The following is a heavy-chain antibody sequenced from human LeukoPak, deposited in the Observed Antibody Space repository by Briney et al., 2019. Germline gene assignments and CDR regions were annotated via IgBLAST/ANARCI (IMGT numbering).Heavy chain of an antibody. V-gene: IGHV1-2*04. D-gene: IGHD6-19*01. CDR2: INPNSGGT. J-gene: IGHJ6*02. Sequence: ASVKVSCKASGYTFTSYYMHWVRQAPGQGLEWMGSINPNSGGTNYAQKFQGWVTMTRDTSISTAYMELSRLRSDDTAVYYCAREGGYSSGWYNYYGMDVWGQGTTVTVSS. CDR1: GYTFTSYY. CDR3: AREGGYSSGWYNYYGMDV.